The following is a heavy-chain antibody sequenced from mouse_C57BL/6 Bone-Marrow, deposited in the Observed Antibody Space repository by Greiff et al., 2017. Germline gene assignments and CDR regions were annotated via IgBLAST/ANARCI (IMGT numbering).Heavy chain of an antibody. CDR2: ISYDGSN. CDR3: ARASTWYQGYYAMDY. Sequence: EVQLQQSGPGLVKPSQSLSLTCSVTGYSITSGYYWNWIRQFPGNKLEWMGYISYDGSNNYNPSLKNRISITRDTSKNQFFLKLNSVTTEDTATYYCARASTWYQGYYAMDYWGQGTSVTVSS. J-gene: IGHJ4*01. D-gene: IGHD1-1*02. V-gene: IGHV3-6*01. CDR1: GYSITSGYY.